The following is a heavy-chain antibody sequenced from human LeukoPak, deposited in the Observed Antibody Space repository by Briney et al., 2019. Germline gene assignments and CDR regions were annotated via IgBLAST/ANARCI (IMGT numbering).Heavy chain of an antibody. CDR1: GFTFSSYG. CDR3: ARYPSVYSSGWSPLDY. V-gene: IGHV3-30*03. CDR2: ISYDGSKK. Sequence: GRSLRLSCAASGFTFSSYGMHWVRQAPGKGLEGVAVISYDGSKKYYADSVKGRFTISRDNSKNTLYLEMNSLRAEDTAVYYCARYPSVYSSGWSPLDYWGQGTLVTVSS. J-gene: IGHJ4*02. D-gene: IGHD6-19*01.